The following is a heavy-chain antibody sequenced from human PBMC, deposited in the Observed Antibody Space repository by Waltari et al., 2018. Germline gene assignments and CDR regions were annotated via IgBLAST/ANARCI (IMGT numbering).Heavy chain of an antibody. CDR3: ARVPSPPLYSSSSPPPYYYYYYGMDV. Sequence: QVQLVQSGAEVKKPGSSVKVSCKASGGTFSSYAISWVRQAPGQGLEWMGGIIPIFGTANYAQKFQGRVTITADESTSTAYMELSSLSSEDTAVYYCARVPSPPLYSSSSPPPYYYYYYGMDVWGQGTTVTVSS. CDR2: IIPIFGTA. V-gene: IGHV1-69*13. D-gene: IGHD6-6*01. J-gene: IGHJ6*02. CDR1: GGTFSSYA.